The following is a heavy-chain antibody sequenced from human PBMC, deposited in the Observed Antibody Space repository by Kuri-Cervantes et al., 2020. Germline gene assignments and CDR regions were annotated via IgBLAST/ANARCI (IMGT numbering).Heavy chain of an antibody. V-gene: IGHV1-8*01. CDR3: ARGGDFVYILATMGIFDY. CDR2: MNPNSGNT. D-gene: IGHD5-12*01. J-gene: IGHJ4*02. CDR1: GYTFTSYD. Sequence: ASVKVSCKASGYTFTSYDINWVRQATGQGLEWMGWMNPNSGNTGYAQKFQGRVTITADESTSTAYMELSSLRSEDTAVYYCARGGDFVYILATMGIFDYWGQGTLVTVSS.